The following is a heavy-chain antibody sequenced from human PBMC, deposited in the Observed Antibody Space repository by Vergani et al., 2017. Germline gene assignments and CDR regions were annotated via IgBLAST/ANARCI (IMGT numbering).Heavy chain of an antibody. Sequence: QVQLQESGPGLVKPSQTLSLTCTVSGGSISSGSYYWSWIRQPAGKGLEWIGRIYTSGSTNYNPSLKSRVTMSVDTSKNQFSLKLSSVTAAATAVYYCASYPPNAARPGGWYYYYYMDVWGKGTTVTVSS. J-gene: IGHJ6*03. D-gene: IGHD6-6*01. CDR3: ASYPPNAARPGGWYYYYYMDV. V-gene: IGHV4-61*02. CDR1: GGSISSGSYY. CDR2: IYTSGST.